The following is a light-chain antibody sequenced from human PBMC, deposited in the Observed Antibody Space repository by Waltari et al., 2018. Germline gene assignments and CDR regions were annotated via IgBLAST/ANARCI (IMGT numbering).Light chain of an antibody. CDR1: ESVRRP. CDR2: DAS. Sequence: EIVLTQSPGTLSLSPGERATLSCRASESVRRPLAWYQQKPGQAPRLLIYDASSRATGIPDRFSGSGSGTDFSLSISRLEPEDFAVYYCQHYVSLPATFGQGTKVEIK. V-gene: IGKV3-20*01. CDR3: QHYVSLPAT. J-gene: IGKJ1*01.